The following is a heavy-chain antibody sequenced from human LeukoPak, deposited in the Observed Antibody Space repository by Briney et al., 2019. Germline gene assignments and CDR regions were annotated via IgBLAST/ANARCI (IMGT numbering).Heavy chain of an antibody. CDR2: INSDGSST. CDR1: GFTFSSYA. V-gene: IGHV3-74*01. Sequence: GGSLRLSCSASGFTFSSYAMHWVRQAPGKGLVWVSRINSDGSSTSYADSVKGRFTISRDNAKNTLYLQMNSLRAEDTAVYYCATPYCSGGSCSFNYWGQGTLVTVSS. D-gene: IGHD2-15*01. CDR3: ATPYCSGGSCSFNY. J-gene: IGHJ4*02.